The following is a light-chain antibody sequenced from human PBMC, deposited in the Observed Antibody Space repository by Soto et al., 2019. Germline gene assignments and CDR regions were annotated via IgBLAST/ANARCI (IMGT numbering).Light chain of an antibody. Sequence: QSALTQPASVSGSPGQTITISCTGTSSDVGGYNYVSWYQQHPGKAPKLMIYEVSNRPRGVSNRFSGSKSGNTASLTISGLQAEDEADYYCSSYTSSSLYVFGTGTKVTVL. CDR2: EVS. CDR1: SSDVGGYNY. J-gene: IGLJ1*01. V-gene: IGLV2-14*01. CDR3: SSYTSSSLYV.